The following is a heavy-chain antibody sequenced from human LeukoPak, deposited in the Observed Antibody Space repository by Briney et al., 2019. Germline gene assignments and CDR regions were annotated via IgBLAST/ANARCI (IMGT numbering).Heavy chain of an antibody. D-gene: IGHD5/OR15-5a*01. J-gene: IGHJ4*02. V-gene: IGHV3-43*02. CDR2: TSGDGITT. CDR3: ARDHVYGGADY. Sequence: GGSLRLSCAASGFTFHNYAIHWVRQAPGKGLEWVSLTSGDGITTYFADSVKGRFTISRDNSKSSLFLPMNSLRTEDTALYYCARDHVYGGADYWGQGTLVTVSS. CDR1: GFTFHNYA.